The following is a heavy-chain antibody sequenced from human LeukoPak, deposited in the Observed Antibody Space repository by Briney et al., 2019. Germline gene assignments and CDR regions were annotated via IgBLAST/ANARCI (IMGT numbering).Heavy chain of an antibody. CDR2: ISYDGSNK. CDR1: GFTFSSYA. Sequence: GGSLRLSCAASGFTFSSYAMHWVRQAPGKGLEWVVVISYDGSNKYYADSVKGRFTISRDNSKNTLYLQMNSLRAEDTAVYYCARVSNHYDSSGYYNYWGQGTLVTVSS. J-gene: IGHJ4*02. CDR3: ARVSNHYDSSGYYNY. V-gene: IGHV3-30-3*01. D-gene: IGHD3-22*01.